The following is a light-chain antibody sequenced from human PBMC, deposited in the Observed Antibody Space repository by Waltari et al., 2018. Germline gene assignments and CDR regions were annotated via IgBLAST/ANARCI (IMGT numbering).Light chain of an antibody. CDR3: SSYSTSTYPI. CDR1: GIDIGAYDY. Sequence: QSALTQPASVSASLGQSITISCTGTGIDIGAYDYVSWYQQHPGQAPKLIIFQVSNRPSGVSDRFSASKSGMTASLSISGLRTDDEAIYYCSSYSTSTYPIFGGGTNVTVL. CDR2: QVS. J-gene: IGLJ2*01. V-gene: IGLV2-14*01.